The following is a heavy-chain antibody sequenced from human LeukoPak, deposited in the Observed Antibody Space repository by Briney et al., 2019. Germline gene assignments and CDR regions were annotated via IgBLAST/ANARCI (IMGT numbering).Heavy chain of an antibody. CDR1: GGSISSYY. J-gene: IGHJ4*02. CDR3: ARALYDFWSGYYAYYFDY. V-gene: IGHV4-59*01. Sequence: SETLSLTCTVSGGSISSYYWSWIRQPPGKGLEWIGYIYYSGSTNYNPSLKSRVTISVDTSKNQFSLKPSSVTAADTAVYYCARALYDFWSGYYAYYFDYWGQGTLVTVSS. D-gene: IGHD3-3*01. CDR2: IYYSGST.